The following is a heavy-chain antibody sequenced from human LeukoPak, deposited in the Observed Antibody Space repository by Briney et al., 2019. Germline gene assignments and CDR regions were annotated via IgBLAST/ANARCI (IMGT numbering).Heavy chain of an antibody. J-gene: IGHJ4*02. Sequence: GGSLRLSCAVSGITLSNYGMSWVRQAPGKGLEWVAGISDSGGRTNYADSVKGRFTISRDNPKNTLYLQMNSLRAEDTAVYFCARIRGYSGYDPFDYWGQGTLVTVSS. CDR2: ISDSGGRT. D-gene: IGHD5-12*01. CDR1: GITLSNYG. V-gene: IGHV3-23*01. CDR3: ARIRGYSGYDPFDY.